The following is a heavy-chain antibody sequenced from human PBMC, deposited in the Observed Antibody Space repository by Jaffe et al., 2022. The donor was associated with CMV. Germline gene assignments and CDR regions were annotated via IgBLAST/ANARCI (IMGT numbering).Heavy chain of an antibody. V-gene: IGHV1-69*01. CDR1: GGTFSSYA. CDR2: IIPIFGTA. D-gene: IGHD3-3*01. Sequence: QVQLVQSGAEVKKPGSSVKVSCKASGGTFSSYAISWVRQAPGQGLEWMGGIIPIFGTANYAQKFQGRVTITADESTSTAYMELSSLRSEDTAVYYCARELKGGIWSGYDYYYYGMDVWGQGTTVTVSS. J-gene: IGHJ6*02. CDR3: ARELKGGIWSGYDYYYYGMDV.